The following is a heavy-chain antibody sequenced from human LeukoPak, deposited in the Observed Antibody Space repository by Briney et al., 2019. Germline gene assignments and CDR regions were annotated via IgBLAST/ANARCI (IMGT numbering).Heavy chain of an antibody. CDR1: GFTFSDYY. J-gene: IGHJ6*03. V-gene: IGHV3-11*01. D-gene: IGHD6-6*01. CDR3: AREGLYSSSSGGYYYMDV. CDR2: ISSSGSTI. Sequence: GGSLRLSCAASGFTFSDYYMSWLRQAPGKGLEWVSYISSSGSTIYYADSVKGRFTISRDNAKNSLYLQMNSLRAEDTAVYYCAREGLYSSSSGGYYYMDVWGKGTTVTVSS.